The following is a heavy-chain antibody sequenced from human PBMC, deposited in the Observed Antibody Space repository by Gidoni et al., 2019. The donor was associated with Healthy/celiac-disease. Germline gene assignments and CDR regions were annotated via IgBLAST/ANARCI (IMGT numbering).Heavy chain of an antibody. D-gene: IGHD2-21*01. CDR3: ARSRWVIYNPCYYYYGMDV. V-gene: IGHV1-2*04. Sequence: QVQLVQSGAEVKKPGASVKVSCKASGYTFTGYYMHWLRQAPGQGLEWMGWINPNRGGTNDAQKFQGWVTITRDTSSSTAYMELSRLRSDDTAVYYCARSRWVIYNPCYYYYGMDVWGQGTTVTVSS. CDR1: GYTFTGYY. J-gene: IGHJ6*02. CDR2: INPNRGGT.